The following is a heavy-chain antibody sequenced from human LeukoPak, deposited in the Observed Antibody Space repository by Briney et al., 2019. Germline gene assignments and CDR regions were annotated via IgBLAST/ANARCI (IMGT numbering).Heavy chain of an antibody. Sequence: HPGGSLRLSCAASGFTLSNYGLHWVRQAPGKGLECVSFIRNDGGYTFYAGSVRGRFTISRDNSKNTLYMQMNNLRVEDTAVYYCTRERYCSGASCYSDNTYFDSWGQGTLVTVSS. V-gene: IGHV3-30*02. CDR1: GFTLSNYG. CDR2: IRNDGGYT. D-gene: IGHD2-2*01. J-gene: IGHJ4*02. CDR3: TRERYCSGASCYSDNTYFDS.